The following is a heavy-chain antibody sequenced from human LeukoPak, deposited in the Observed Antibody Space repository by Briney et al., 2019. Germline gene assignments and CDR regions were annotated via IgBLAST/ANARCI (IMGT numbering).Heavy chain of an antibody. CDR2: IYYSGST. CDR1: GGSISSYY. V-gene: IGHV4-59*01. CDR3: AGSYGYHFDY. D-gene: IGHD5-18*01. Sequence: PSETLSLTCTVSGGSISSYYWSWIRQPPGEGLEWIGYIYYSGSTNYNPSLKSRVTISVDTSKNQFSLKLSSVTAADTAVYYCAGSYGYHFDYWGQGTLVTVSS. J-gene: IGHJ4*02.